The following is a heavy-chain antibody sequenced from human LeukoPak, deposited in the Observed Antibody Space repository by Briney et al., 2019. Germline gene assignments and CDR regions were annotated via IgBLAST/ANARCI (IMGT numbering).Heavy chain of an antibody. CDR2: ISSSSSYI. V-gene: IGHV3-21*01. CDR3: ARVGAIRDGYNYS. CDR1: GFTFSGYS. D-gene: IGHD5-24*01. J-gene: IGHJ5*02. Sequence: GGSLRLSCAASGFTFSGYSLNWVRQAPGKGLEWVSSISSSSSYIYYADSVEGRFTISRDNAKNSLYLQMNSLRAEDTAVYYCARVGAIRDGYNYSWGQGTLVTVSS.